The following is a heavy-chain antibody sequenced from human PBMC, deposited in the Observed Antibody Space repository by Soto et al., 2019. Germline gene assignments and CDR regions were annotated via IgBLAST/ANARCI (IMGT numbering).Heavy chain of an antibody. J-gene: IGHJ4*02. Sequence: PGGSLRLSCAVSGFTISNYWMHWVRQAPGKGLVWVSRINNDGSSTSYADSVKGRFTISRDNAKNMLYLQMNSLRAEDTAVYYCARDVHLQSFDYWGQGTVVTVSS. CDR1: GFTISNYW. D-gene: IGHD1-1*01. CDR3: ARDVHLQSFDY. CDR2: INNDGSST. V-gene: IGHV3-74*01.